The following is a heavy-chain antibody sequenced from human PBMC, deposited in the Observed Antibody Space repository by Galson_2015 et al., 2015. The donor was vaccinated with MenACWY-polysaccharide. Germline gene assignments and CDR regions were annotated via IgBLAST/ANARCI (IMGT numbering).Heavy chain of an antibody. D-gene: IGHD2-15*01. J-gene: IGHJ5*02. CDR2: ITGSGGST. CDR3: AKEGSCSGGSCSGWFDP. CDR1: GFTFSTYG. V-gene: IGHV3-23*01. Sequence: SLRLSCAASGFTFSTYGMSWVRQAPGKGLERISAITGSGGSTYYADSVKGRFTISRDNSKNTVYLQMNSLRAEDTAVYYCAKEGSCSGGSCSGWFDPWGQGTLVTVSS.